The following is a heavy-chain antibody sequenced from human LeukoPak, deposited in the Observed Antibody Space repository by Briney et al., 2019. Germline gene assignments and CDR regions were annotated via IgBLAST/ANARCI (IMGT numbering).Heavy chain of an antibody. Sequence: ASVKVSCKASGYTFTGYYMHWVRQAPGQGLEWMGRINPNSGGTNYAQKFQGRVTMTRDTSISTAYMELSRLRSDDTAVYYCARDLEANYYDSSGYPDDYWGQGTLVTVSS. D-gene: IGHD3-22*01. CDR1: GYTFTGYY. V-gene: IGHV1-2*06. CDR3: ARDLEANYYDSSGYPDDY. CDR2: INPNSGGT. J-gene: IGHJ4*02.